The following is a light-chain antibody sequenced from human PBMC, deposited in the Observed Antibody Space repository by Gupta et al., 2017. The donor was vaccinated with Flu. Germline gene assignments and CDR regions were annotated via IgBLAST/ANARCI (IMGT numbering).Light chain of an antibody. CDR2: END. Sequence: QSVSTQPPSVSAAPGQKFTISCSGGSSNIENNYVSWYQQLPGTAPKLVIHENDKRPSAVPYRFSGSKSGTSATLGITGLQTGDEADYYCGTWYGSLSARVFGGGTKVTVL. CDR1: SSNIENNY. CDR3: GTWYGSLSARV. J-gene: IGLJ3*02. V-gene: IGLV1-51*02.